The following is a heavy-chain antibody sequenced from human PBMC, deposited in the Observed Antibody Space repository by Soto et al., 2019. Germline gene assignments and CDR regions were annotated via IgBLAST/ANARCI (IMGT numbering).Heavy chain of an antibody. Sequence: TLSLTCTVSGGSISSGGYYWNWIRQYPGKGLEWIAYIYQSGTPYYNPSLKSRATISIDRSKNQFSLMLDSVTAADTAVYYCARDLRLDSWGPGTLVTVSS. CDR3: ARDLRLDS. V-gene: IGHV4-31*03. J-gene: IGHJ4*02. CDR1: GGSISSGGYY. D-gene: IGHD2-21*02. CDR2: IYQSGTP.